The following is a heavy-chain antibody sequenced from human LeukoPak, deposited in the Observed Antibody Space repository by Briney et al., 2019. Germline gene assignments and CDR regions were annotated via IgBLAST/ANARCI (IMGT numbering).Heavy chain of an antibody. V-gene: IGHV3-48*03. Sequence: PGGSLRLSCAASGFTFSNFEMNWVRQAPGTGLEWVSYISIVDTTIYYADSVKGRFTISRDNSKNIVYLEMNSLRAEDTAVYYCAKDDGVGGSKNWFDPWGQGTLVTVSS. D-gene: IGHD1-26*01. CDR2: ISIVDTTI. CDR3: AKDDGVGGSKNWFDP. CDR1: GFTFSNFE. J-gene: IGHJ5*02.